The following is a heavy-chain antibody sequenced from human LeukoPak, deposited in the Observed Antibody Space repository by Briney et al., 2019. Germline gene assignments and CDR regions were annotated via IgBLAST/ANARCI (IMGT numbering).Heavy chain of an antibody. D-gene: IGHD6-6*01. V-gene: IGHV1-2*02. Sequence: ASVKVSCKASGYTFTGYYMHWVRQAPGQGLEWMGWINPNSGGTNYAQKFQGRVTMTRDTSISTAYMELSRLRSDDTAVYYCARETGASWFSSSSSPNDYWGQGTLVTVSS. CDR2: INPNSGGT. CDR3: ARETGASWFSSSSSPNDY. CDR1: GYTFTGYY. J-gene: IGHJ4*02.